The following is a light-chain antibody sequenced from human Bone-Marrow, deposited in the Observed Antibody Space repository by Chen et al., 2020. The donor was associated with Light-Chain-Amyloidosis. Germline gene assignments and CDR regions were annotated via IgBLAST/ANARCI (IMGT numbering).Light chain of an antibody. CDR3: QSYQGSSQGV. CDR2: EDD. CDR1: SGSIATNY. J-gene: IGLJ3*02. V-gene: IGLV6-57*01. Sequence: NFMLTQPHSVSESPGKTVIISCPRSSGSIATNYVQWYQQRPGSSPTTVIYEDDQRPSGVPDRFSGSIDRSSNSASLTISGLKTADEADYYCQSYQGSSQGVFGGGTKLTVL.